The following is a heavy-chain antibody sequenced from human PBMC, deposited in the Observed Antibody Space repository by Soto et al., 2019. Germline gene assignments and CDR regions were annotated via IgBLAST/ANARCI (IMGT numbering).Heavy chain of an antibody. V-gene: IGHV4-31*03. CDR2: FYYNGNT. CDR1: GDSITSAGSY. D-gene: IGHD2-2*01. CDR3: ASFNDRLAPATVLH. Sequence: QVQLQESGPGLVKPSQTLSLTCIVSGDSITSAGSYWTWIRQHPGKGLEWIGYFYYNGNTYYNPSLKSRVTLSVDTSNNQFSLKLSSVTAADTAVYYCASFNDRLAPATVLHWGQGTLVTVSS. J-gene: IGHJ4*02.